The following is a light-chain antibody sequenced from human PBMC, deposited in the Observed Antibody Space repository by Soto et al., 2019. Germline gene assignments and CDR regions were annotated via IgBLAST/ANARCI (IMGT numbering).Light chain of an antibody. CDR1: SSDVGGYNY. J-gene: IGLJ1*01. V-gene: IGLV2-14*01. Sequence: QSALTQPASVSGSPGQSITISCTGTSSDVGGYNYVSWYQQHPGKAPKLMIYDVSNRPSGVSSRISGSKSGNTASLTISGLQAEDEADYYCSSYTASSTLVVFGTGTKLTVL. CDR3: SSYTASSTLVV. CDR2: DVS.